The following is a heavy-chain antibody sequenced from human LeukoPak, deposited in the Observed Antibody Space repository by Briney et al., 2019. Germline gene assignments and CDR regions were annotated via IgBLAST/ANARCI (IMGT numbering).Heavy chain of an antibody. Sequence: GGSLRLSCAASGFTFSSYWMHWVRQAPGKGLVWVSRINSDGSSTSYADSVKGRFTISRDNAKNTLYLQVNSLRAEDTAVYYCATLYGSGSYYEDWGQGTLVTVSS. CDR1: GFTFSSYW. CDR3: ATLYGSGSYYED. J-gene: IGHJ4*02. CDR2: INSDGSST. D-gene: IGHD3-10*01. V-gene: IGHV3-74*01.